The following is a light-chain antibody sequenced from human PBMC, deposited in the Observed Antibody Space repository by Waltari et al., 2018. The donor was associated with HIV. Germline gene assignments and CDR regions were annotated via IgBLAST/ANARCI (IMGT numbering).Light chain of an antibody. CDR3: QQYIGSPRT. J-gene: IGKJ1*01. CDR2: AAS. V-gene: IGKV3-20*01. CDR1: PTISSTY. Sequence: EIALTQSPGTLSLSPGERDTLSCRASPTISSTYLAWYQQKPGQAPRLLIYAASSRATGIPDRFSGSGSGTDFTLTISSLEPEDCAVYYCQQYIGSPRTFGQGTKVELK.